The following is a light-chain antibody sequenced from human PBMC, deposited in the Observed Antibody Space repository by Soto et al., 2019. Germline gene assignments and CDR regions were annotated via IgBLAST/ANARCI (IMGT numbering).Light chain of an antibody. CDR2: DAS. Sequence: DIQMTQSPSSLSASVGDRVTITCQASHDISNYLKWYQQKLGKAPKLLIYDASNLEPGVPSRFSGSGSGTNFTFTISSLQPEDIASYYCQQYDTLSFTFGPGTKVDL. V-gene: IGKV1-33*01. CDR3: QQYDTLSFT. CDR1: HDISNY. J-gene: IGKJ3*01.